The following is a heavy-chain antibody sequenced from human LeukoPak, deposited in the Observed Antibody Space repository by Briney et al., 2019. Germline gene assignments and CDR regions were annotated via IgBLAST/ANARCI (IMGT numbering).Heavy chain of an antibody. V-gene: IGHV4-59*08. CDR1: GGSISSYY. CDR2: AYYSGST. CDR3: VRLSVVSPHRYFDL. J-gene: IGHJ2*01. Sequence: SETLSLTCTVSGGSISSYYWSWIRQPPGEGLEWIGYAYYSGSTNCNPSLKSRVTMSVDTSKNQFSLKLTSVTAADTAMYYCVRLSVVSPHRYFDLWGRGTLVTVSS. D-gene: IGHD4-23*01.